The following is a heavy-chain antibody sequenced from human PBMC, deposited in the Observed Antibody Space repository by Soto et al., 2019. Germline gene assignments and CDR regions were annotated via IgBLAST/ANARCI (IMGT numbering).Heavy chain of an antibody. D-gene: IGHD1-7*01. Sequence: PGGSLRLSCAASGFTFSSYAMHWVRQAPGKGLEWVAVISYDGSNKYYADSVKGRFTISRDNSKNTLYLQMNSLRAEDTAVYYCARDQSITGTAYYYYYGMDVWGQGTTVTVSS. CDR1: GFTFSSYA. V-gene: IGHV3-30-3*01. CDR2: ISYDGSNK. J-gene: IGHJ6*02. CDR3: ARDQSITGTAYYYYYGMDV.